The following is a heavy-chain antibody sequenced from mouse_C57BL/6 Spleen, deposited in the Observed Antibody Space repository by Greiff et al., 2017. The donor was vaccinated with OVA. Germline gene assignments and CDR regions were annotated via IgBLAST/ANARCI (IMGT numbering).Heavy chain of an antibody. Sequence: VKLQQPGAELVKPGASVKMSCKASGYTFTSYWITWVKQRPGQGLEWIGDIYPGSGSTNYNEKFKSKATLTVDTSSSTAYMQLSSLTSEDSAVYYCARVRVYYGSSYGYFDVWGTGTTVTVSS. CDR2: IYPGSGST. J-gene: IGHJ1*03. V-gene: IGHV1-55*01. CDR1: GYTFTSYW. CDR3: ARVRVYYGSSYGYFDV. D-gene: IGHD1-1*01.